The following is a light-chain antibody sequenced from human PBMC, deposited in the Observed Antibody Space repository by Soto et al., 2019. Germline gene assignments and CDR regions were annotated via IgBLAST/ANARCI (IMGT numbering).Light chain of an antibody. CDR3: QQYNNWPRT. Sequence: EIVMTQSPATLSVSPGERATLSCRASQSVSSKLAWYQQKPGQAPRLLIYGASTRATGIPARFSGSGSGTEFTLTISSLQSEDFAVYYGQQYNNWPRTFGRGTKVEIK. J-gene: IGKJ1*01. CDR1: QSVSSK. CDR2: GAS. V-gene: IGKV3-15*01.